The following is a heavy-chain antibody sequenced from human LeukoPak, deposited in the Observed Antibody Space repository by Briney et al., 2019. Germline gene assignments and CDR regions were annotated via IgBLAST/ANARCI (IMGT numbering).Heavy chain of an antibody. J-gene: IGHJ4*02. Sequence: SETLSLTCTVSGASISSYYWSWLRQPPGKGLEWIGYIYYSGSTNYNPSLKSRVTISVDTSKNQFSLRLSSVTAADTAIYYCARVRSMTTVDYWGQGTLVAVSS. CDR2: IYYSGST. CDR1: GASISSYY. V-gene: IGHV4-59*01. CDR3: ARVRSMTTVDY. D-gene: IGHD4-17*01.